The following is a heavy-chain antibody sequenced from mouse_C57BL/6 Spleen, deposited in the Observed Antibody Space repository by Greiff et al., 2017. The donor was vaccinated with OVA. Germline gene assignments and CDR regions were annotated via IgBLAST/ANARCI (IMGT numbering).Heavy chain of an antibody. CDR1: GYTFTSYW. CDR2: IYPGSGST. CDR3: ARDPANWDGEDDFDY. V-gene: IGHV1-55*01. Sequence: QVQLQQPGAELVKPGASVKMSCKASGYTFTSYWITWVKQRPGQGLEWIGDIYPGSGSTNYNEKFKSKATLTVDTSSSTAYMQLSSLTSEDSAVYYCARDPANWDGEDDFDYWGQGTTLTVSS. D-gene: IGHD4-1*01. J-gene: IGHJ2*01.